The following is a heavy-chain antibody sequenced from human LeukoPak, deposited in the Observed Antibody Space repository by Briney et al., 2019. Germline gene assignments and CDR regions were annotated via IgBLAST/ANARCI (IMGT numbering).Heavy chain of an antibody. CDR2: INHSGST. CDR1: GGSFSGYY. CDR3: ASLDLSSSWYFDY. Sequence: SETLSLTCAVYGGSFSGYYWSWIRQPPGKGLEWIGEINHSGSTNYNPSLKSRVTISVDTSKNQFSLELSSVTAADTAVYYCASLDLSSSWYFDYWGQGTLVTVSS. V-gene: IGHV4-34*01. D-gene: IGHD6-13*01. J-gene: IGHJ4*02.